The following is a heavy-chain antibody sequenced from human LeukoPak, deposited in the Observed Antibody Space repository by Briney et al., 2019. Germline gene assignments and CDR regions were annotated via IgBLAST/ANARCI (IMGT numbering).Heavy chain of an antibody. J-gene: IGHJ4*02. CDR3: AKDARYSSSWYYFDY. Sequence: GGSLRLSCAASGFTFSSYGMHWVRQAPGKGLEWVAFIRYDGSNKYYADSVKGRFTISRDNSKNTLYLQMNSLRAEDTAVYYCAKDARYSSSWYYFDYWGQGTLVTVSS. CDR2: IRYDGSNK. CDR1: GFTFSSYG. D-gene: IGHD6-13*01. V-gene: IGHV3-30*02.